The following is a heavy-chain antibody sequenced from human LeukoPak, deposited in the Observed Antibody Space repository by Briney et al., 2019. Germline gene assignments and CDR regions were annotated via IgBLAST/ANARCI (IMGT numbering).Heavy chain of an antibody. D-gene: IGHD6-13*01. V-gene: IGHV3-30*02. J-gene: IGHJ3*02. CDR3: AGWPSSSWYKVAAFGI. CDR1: GFTFNTCG. Sequence: GGSLRLSCAASGFTFNTCGMHWVRQAPGKGLEWVALIRYDGSDKYYADSVKDRFTISRDNSKNTLYLQMNSLRAEDTAVYYCAGWPSSSWYKVAAFGIWGQGTMVTVSS. CDR2: IRYDGSDK.